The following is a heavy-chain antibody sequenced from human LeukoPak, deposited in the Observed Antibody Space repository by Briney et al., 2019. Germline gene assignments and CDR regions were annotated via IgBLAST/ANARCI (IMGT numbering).Heavy chain of an antibody. D-gene: IGHD6-19*01. Sequence: SETLSLTCTVSGGFISSYYWSWIRQPPGKGLEWIGYIYYSGSTNYNPSLKSRVTISVDTSKNQFSLKLSSVTAADTAVYYCARVTWGSGEALWGQGTLVTVSS. V-gene: IGHV4-59*01. J-gene: IGHJ4*02. CDR2: IYYSGST. CDR3: ARVTWGSGEAL. CDR1: GGFISSYY.